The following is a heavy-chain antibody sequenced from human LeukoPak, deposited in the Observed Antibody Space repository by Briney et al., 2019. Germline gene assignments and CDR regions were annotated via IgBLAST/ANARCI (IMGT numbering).Heavy chain of an antibody. V-gene: IGHV3-11*01. CDR3: ARLRLRYTRNGDSTSYEVFDI. J-gene: IGHJ3*02. D-gene: IGHD2-21*01. CDR1: GFTFSDYY. Sequence: GGSLRLSCAASGFTFSDYYMSWIRQAPGKGLEWVSYISSSGSTIYYADSVKGRFTISRDNAKNSLYLQMNSLRAEDTAVYYCARLRLRYTRNGDSTSYEVFDIWGQGTVVTVSS. CDR2: ISSSGSTI.